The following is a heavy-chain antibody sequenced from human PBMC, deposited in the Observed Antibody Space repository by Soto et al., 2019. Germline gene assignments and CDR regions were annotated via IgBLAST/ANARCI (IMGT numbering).Heavy chain of an antibody. Sequence: GGSLRLSCAASGFTFRSYAISWVRQAPGKGLEWVSAISGSGGSTYYADSVKGRFTISRDNSKNTLYLQMNSLRAEDTAVYYCAKDSDYYDSSGYYHEYYFDYWGQGTLVTVSS. CDR1: GFTFRSYA. D-gene: IGHD3-22*01. V-gene: IGHV3-23*01. CDR3: AKDSDYYDSSGYYHEYYFDY. CDR2: ISGSGGST. J-gene: IGHJ4*02.